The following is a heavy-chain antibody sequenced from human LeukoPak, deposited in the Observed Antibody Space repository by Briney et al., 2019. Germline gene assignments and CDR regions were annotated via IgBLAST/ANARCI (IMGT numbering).Heavy chain of an antibody. CDR3: ARGPAMGATFFEK. V-gene: IGHV4-4*07. J-gene: IGHJ4*02. D-gene: IGHD1-26*01. CDR2: IHTSGST. Sequence: SETLSLTCTVSGGSISTYYWSWIRQPAGKGLEWIGRIHTSGSTLYDPSLKSRVTLSLDTSKNQFSLKLSSVTAADTSMYFCARGPAMGATFFEKWGRGILVTVSS. CDR1: GGSISTYY.